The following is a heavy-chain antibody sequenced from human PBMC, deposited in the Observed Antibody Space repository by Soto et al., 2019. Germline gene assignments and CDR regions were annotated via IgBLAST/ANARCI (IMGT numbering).Heavy chain of an antibody. CDR3: ARQASLGYCSSTSYPKTFYYYYGMDV. Sequence: PGESLKISCKGSGYSFTSYWIGWVRQMPGKGLEWMGIIYPGDSDTRYSPSFQGQVTISADKSTSTAYLQWSSLKASDTAMYYCARQASLGYCSSTSYPKTFYYYYGMDVWGQGTTVTVSS. D-gene: IGHD2-2*01. V-gene: IGHV5-51*01. CDR1: GYSFTSYW. J-gene: IGHJ6*02. CDR2: IYPGDSDT.